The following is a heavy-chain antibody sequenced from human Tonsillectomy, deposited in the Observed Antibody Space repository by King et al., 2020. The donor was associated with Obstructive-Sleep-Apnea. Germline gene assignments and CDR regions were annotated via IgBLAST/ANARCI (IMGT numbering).Heavy chain of an antibody. V-gene: IGHV3-23*04. CDR2: ISATGYNA. CDR3: AKALTGAAHFDH. CDR1: GFTFSTYA. D-gene: IGHD6-13*01. J-gene: IGHJ4*02. Sequence: VQLVESGGGLVQPGGSLRLSCGASGFTFSTYAMTWVRQAPGMGLEWVSTISATGYNAYYTDSVKGRFTLSRDNSKNTLYLQMTSLRAEDTAVYYCAKALTGAAHFDHWGQGTLVTVSS.